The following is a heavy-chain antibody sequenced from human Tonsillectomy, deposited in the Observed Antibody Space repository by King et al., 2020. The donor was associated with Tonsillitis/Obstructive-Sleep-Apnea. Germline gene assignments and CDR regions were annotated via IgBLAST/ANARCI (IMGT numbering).Heavy chain of an antibody. V-gene: IGHV4-34*01. CDR2: INHSGST. CDR3: ARGYCSSPSCYPYYYYMDV. CDR1: GGSFSGYY. D-gene: IGHD2-2*01. Sequence: VQLQQWGAGLLKPSKTLSLPCALYGGSFSGYYWSWIRQPPGKGLEWIGEINHSGSTNYNPSLKSRVTISVDTSKNQFSLKLSSVTAADTAVYYCARGYCSSPSCYPYYYYMDVWGKGTTVTVSS. J-gene: IGHJ6*03.